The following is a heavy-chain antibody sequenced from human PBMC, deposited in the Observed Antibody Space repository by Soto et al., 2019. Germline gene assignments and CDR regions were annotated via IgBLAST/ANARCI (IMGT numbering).Heavy chain of an antibody. J-gene: IGHJ6*03. V-gene: IGHV3-7*01. D-gene: IGHD3-10*01. CDR2: IKQDGSEK. CDR3: ATGMVLTYYYYYYMDV. Sequence: EVQLVESGGGLVQPGGSLRLSCAASGFTFSSYWMSWVRQAPGKGLEWVANIKQDGSEKYYVDSVKGRFTISRDNAKNSLYLQMNSLRAEDTAVYYCATGMVLTYYYYYYMDVWGKGTTVTVSS. CDR1: GFTFSSYW.